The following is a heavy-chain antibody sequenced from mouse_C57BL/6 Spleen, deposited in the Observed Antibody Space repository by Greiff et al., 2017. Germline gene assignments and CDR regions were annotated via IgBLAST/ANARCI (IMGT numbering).Heavy chain of an antibody. J-gene: IGHJ4*01. CDR3: ARRRYGYDDAMDY. D-gene: IGHD2-2*01. CDR1: GYTFTSYT. V-gene: IGHV1-4*01. Sequence: QVQLKQSGAELARPGASVKMSCKASGYTFTSYTMHWVKQRPGQGLEWIGYINPSSGYTKYNQKFKDKATLTADKSSSTAYMQLSSLTSEDSAVYYCARRRYGYDDAMDYWGQGTSVTVSS. CDR2: INPSSGYT.